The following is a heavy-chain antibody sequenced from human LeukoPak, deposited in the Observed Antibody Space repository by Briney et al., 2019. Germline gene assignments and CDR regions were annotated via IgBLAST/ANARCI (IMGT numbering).Heavy chain of an antibody. CDR1: GYTFIGYY. Sequence: ASVKLSCKASGYTFIGYYMHWVRQAPGHRLEWMGWINPNSGGTKYAQKFQGRVTMTRDTSVTTVYMDVRRLRSDDTALYYCGRELLGLGELSLIPSGDAFDIWGRGTMVTVS. CDR3: GRELLGLGELSLIPSGDAFDI. V-gene: IGHV1-2*02. D-gene: IGHD3-16*02. J-gene: IGHJ3*02. CDR2: INPNSGGT.